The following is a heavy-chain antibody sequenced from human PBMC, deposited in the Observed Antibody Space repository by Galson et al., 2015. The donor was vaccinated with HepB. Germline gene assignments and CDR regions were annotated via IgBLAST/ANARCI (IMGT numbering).Heavy chain of an antibody. CDR2: ISYDGSKK. D-gene: IGHD3-3*01. CDR1: GFTFSSYG. Sequence: SLRLSCAASGFTFSSYGMHWVRQAPGKGLEWVAVISYDGSKKYCADSVKGRFTISRDNSKNTLYLQMNSLRAEDTAVYYCPKGHDFWSGYRDYYGMDVWGQGTTVTVSS. CDR3: PKGHDFWSGYRDYYGMDV. J-gene: IGHJ6*02. V-gene: IGHV3-30*18.